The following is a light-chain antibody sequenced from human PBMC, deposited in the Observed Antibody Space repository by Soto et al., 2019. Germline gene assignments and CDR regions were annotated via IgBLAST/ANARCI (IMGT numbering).Light chain of an antibody. CDR1: QSVSSN. CDR3: QQYNKWSPYT. V-gene: IGKV3-15*01. Sequence: EIVMTQSPATLSVSPGERATLSCRASQSVSSNLAWYQQKPGQAPRLLIYGASTRATGVPARFSGSGSGTEFSPTISSLQSEDFAVYYCQQYNKWSPYTFGQGTKVEIK. CDR2: GAS. J-gene: IGKJ2*01.